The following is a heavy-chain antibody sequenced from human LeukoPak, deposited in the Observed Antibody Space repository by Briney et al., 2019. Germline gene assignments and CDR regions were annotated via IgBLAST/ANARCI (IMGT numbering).Heavy chain of an antibody. CDR2: IYYSGTI. CDR3: ARTFRLSESSYNPNDAFDT. J-gene: IGHJ3*02. D-gene: IGHD3-3*01. V-gene: IGHV4-59*01. CDR1: GGSIYSYY. Sequence: NPSETLSLTCTVSGGSIYSYYWNWIRQPSGKGLEWIANIYYSGTINYNPSLKSQATISLDTSRNLFSLNLSSVTAADTAVYYCARTFRLSESSYNPNDAFDTWGQGTMVTVSS.